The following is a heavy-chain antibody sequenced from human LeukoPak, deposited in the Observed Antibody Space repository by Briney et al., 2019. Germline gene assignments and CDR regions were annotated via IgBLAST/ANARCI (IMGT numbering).Heavy chain of an antibody. D-gene: IGHD2-21*01. CDR3: ARDVDSRAWFDP. Sequence: SETLSLTCTVSGGSISSHYWSWIRQPPGKGLEWIGYIYYRGSTNYNPSLKSRATISVDTSKNQFSLKLSSVTAADTAVYYCARDVDSRAWFDPWGQGTLVTVSS. CDR1: GGSISSHY. V-gene: IGHV4-59*11. J-gene: IGHJ5*02. CDR2: IYYRGST.